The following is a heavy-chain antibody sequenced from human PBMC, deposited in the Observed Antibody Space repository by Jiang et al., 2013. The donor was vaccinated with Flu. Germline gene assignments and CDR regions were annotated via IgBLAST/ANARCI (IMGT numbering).Heavy chain of an antibody. CDR2: INPSGGST. J-gene: IGHJ4*02. CDR3: VREKSLVDY. V-gene: IGHV1-46*01. Sequence: GAEVKKPGASVKVSCKAFGYTFTSYYIHWLRQAPGQGLEWMGIINPSGGSTNYAQKFQGRVTMTRDTSTNTVYMEMSSLRSEDTAVYYCVREKSLVDYWGQGTLVTVSS. CDR1: GYTFTSYY.